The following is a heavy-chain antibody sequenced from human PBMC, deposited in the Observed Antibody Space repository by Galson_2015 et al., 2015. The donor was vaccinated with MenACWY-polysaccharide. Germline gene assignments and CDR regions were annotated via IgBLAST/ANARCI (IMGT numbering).Heavy chain of an antibody. J-gene: IGHJ4*02. CDR2: IHYRGST. D-gene: IGHD6-25*01. CDR3: ARYNTAAGDFDY. CDR1: GDSTRSGGYY. V-gene: IGHV4-31*02. Sequence: VSGDSTRSGGYYWRWIRQHPGQGLEWMGYIHYRGSTSYNPSLKSRLLISGDASNGQFSLKLSSVTAADTAVYYCARYNTAAGDFDYWGQGALVTVSS.